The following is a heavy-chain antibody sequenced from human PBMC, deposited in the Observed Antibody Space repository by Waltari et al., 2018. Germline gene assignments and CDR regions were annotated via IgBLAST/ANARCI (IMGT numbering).Heavy chain of an antibody. CDR2: VHHSGKT. J-gene: IGHJ4*02. CDR3: AGDRAIGLFFDY. D-gene: IGHD2-2*01. Sequence: QVQLQESGQGLVKPSGTLSLTCAVSGDSVSGNYWWSWVRQSPGKGLEWIGQVHHSGKTQYNPPIQSRVTKSVDSPKNHFSLTLKSVNAADTAVYYCAGDRAIGLFFDYWGRGTLVTVSS. V-gene: IGHV4-4*02. CDR1: GDSVSGNYW.